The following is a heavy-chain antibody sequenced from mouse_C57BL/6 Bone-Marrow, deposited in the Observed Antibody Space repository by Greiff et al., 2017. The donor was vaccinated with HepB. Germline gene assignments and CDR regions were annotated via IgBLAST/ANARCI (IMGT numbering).Heavy chain of an antibody. Sequence: VQLQQSGPELVKPGASVKISCKASGYTFTDYYMNWVKQSPGKSLEWIGDINPNNGGTKYNQKFKGKATLTIDKSSSTAYIELRSLTSEDSAVYYCARKITTVVATDAMDYWGQGTSVTVSS. J-gene: IGHJ4*01. CDR2: INPNNGGT. CDR3: ARKITTVVATDAMDY. CDR1: GYTFTDYY. D-gene: IGHD1-1*01. V-gene: IGHV1-26*01.